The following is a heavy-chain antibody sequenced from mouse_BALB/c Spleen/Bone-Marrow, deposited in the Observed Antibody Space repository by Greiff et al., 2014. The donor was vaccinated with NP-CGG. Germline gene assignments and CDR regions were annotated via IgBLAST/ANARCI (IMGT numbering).Heavy chain of an antibody. Sequence: QVQLQQSGPELVRPGVSVKISCKGSGYTFTDYAMHWVKQSHAKSLEWIGVISTYSGNTNYNQKFKGKATMTVDKSSSTAYMELARLTSEDSAIYYCARGRQLGLRSLAYWGQGTLVTVSA. V-gene: IGHV1-67*01. J-gene: IGHJ3*01. CDR3: ARGRQLGLRSLAY. D-gene: IGHD3-2*01. CDR2: ISTYSGNT. CDR1: GYTFTDYA.